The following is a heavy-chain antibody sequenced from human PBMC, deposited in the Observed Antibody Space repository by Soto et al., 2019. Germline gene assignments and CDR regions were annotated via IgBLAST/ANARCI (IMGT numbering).Heavy chain of an antibody. CDR2: IYWDDDI. Sequence: QITLKESGPTLVKPTPTLTLNCTFYGFSLSTSGLGVTWIRQPPGKALEWLARIYWDDDIRYRPSLETRLAISKDTCKNQVVLTMTYMDSVDTATYYCAYLACSGGSCYWFSYSGMDVWRQGTTVTVSS. D-gene: IGHD2-15*01. V-gene: IGHV2-5*02. CDR1: GFSLSTSGLG. J-gene: IGHJ6*02. CDR3: AYLACSGGSCYWFSYSGMDV.